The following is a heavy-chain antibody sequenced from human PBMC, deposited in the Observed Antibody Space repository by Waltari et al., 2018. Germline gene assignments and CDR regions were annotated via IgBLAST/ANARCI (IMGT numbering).Heavy chain of an antibody. CDR2: MYHSGST. J-gene: IGHJ4*02. Sequence: QVQLQESGPGLVKPSETLSLTCTVSGYSISSDYYWGWIRQPPWKGLESIGAMYHSGSTYYNPSLKSRVTISLDSSKNQFSLKLTSVTAADTAVYFCARSVFWSTSSGYYFDYWGQGALVTVSS. CDR3: ARSVFWSTSSGYYFDY. CDR1: GYSISSDYY. D-gene: IGHD3-10*01. V-gene: IGHV4-38-2*02.